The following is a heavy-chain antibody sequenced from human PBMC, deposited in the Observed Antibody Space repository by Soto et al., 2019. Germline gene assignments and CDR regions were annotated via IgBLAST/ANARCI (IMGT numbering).Heavy chain of an antibody. CDR1: GFTFSSYA. Sequence: EVQLLESGGGLVQPGGSLRLSCAASGFTFSSYAMSWVRQAPGKGLEWVSAISGSGGSTYYADSVKCRFTISRDNSKNTLYLQMNILRAEDTAVYYCAKGVGYYYDSSGYYDIHYFDYWGQGTLVTVSS. CDR2: ISGSGGST. D-gene: IGHD3-22*01. V-gene: IGHV3-23*01. J-gene: IGHJ4*02. CDR3: AKGVGYYYDSSGYYDIHYFDY.